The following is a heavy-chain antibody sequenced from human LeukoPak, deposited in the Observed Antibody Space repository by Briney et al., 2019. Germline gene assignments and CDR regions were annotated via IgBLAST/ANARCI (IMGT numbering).Heavy chain of an antibody. CDR2: ISPTSGGT. V-gene: IGHV1-2*02. Sequence: ASVKVSCKASGYTFTCYYLHWVRQAPGQGLEWMGWISPTSGGTNYAQKFQGRVTMTRDTSISTAYMELSRLRSDDTAVYYCARDHEHSYDYWGQGTLVTVSS. CDR3: ARDHEHSYDY. J-gene: IGHJ4*02. D-gene: IGHD3-3*02. CDR1: GYTFTCYY.